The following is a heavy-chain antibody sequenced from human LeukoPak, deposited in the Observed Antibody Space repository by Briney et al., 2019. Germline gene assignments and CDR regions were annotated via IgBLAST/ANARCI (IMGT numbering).Heavy chain of an antibody. J-gene: IGHJ5*02. CDR1: GGSISSGSYY. Sequence: SQTLSLTCTVSGGSISSGSYYWSWIRQPAGKGLEWIGRIYTSGSTNYNPSLKSRVTMSVDTSKNQFSLKLSSVTAADTAVYYCARCGPDSSGWYIRPYNWFDPWGQGTLVTVSS. CDR2: IYTSGST. V-gene: IGHV4-61*02. CDR3: ARCGPDSSGWYIRPYNWFDP. D-gene: IGHD6-19*01.